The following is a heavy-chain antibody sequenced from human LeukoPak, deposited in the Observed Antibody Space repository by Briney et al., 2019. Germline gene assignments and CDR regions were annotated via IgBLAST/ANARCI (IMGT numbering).Heavy chain of an antibody. Sequence: PGGSLRLSCAASGFSLSSYSMNWVRQAPGKGLEWVSYIGYSSSTIYYADSVKGRFTISKDNAKNSLYLQMNSLRDEDTAVYYCARDLTSGWHFDYWGQGTLVTVSS. CDR3: ARDLTSGWHFDY. V-gene: IGHV3-48*02. D-gene: IGHD6-19*01. CDR1: GFSLSSYS. J-gene: IGHJ4*02. CDR2: IGYSSSTI.